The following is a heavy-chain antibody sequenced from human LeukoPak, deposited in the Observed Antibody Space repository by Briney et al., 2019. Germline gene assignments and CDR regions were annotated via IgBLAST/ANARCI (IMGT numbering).Heavy chain of an antibody. Sequence: GGSLRLSWAASGFTFSSYAMSWVRQAPGKGLEWVSAISGSGGSTYYADSVKGRFTISRDNSKNTLYLQMNSLRAEDTAVYYCEKDSSSWFFVRIGFDPWGQGTLVTVS. J-gene: IGHJ5*02. V-gene: IGHV3-23*01. CDR2: ISGSGGST. CDR3: EKDSSSWFFVRIGFDP. D-gene: IGHD6-13*01. CDR1: GFTFSSYA.